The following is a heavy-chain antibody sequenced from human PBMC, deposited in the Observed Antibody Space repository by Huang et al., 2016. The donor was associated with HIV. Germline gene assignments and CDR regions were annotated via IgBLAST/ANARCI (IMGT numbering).Heavy chain of an antibody. Sequence: EVQLVESGGGLVQPGGSLRLSCAASGFSISSYWMHWVRQAPGKGVGWVSRIKSDGSSTSYADSVKGRFTISRDNAKNTLYLQMNSLRAEDTAVYYCARDPRIQSWLNFFDYWGQGTLVSVSS. CDR3: ARDPRIQSWLNFFDY. CDR2: IKSDGSST. V-gene: IGHV3-74*01. J-gene: IGHJ4*02. D-gene: IGHD3-22*01. CDR1: GFSISSYW.